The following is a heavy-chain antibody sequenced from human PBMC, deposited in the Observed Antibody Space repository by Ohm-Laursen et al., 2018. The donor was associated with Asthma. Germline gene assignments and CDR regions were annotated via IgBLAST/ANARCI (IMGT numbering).Heavy chain of an antibody. CDR1: GLTFSPYS. Sequence: SLRLSCSASGLTFSPYSMNWVRQAPGKGLEWVSYISKSTRTIKYADSVKGRFTISRDNAKNSLYLQMNSLRAEDTAVYYCARDKPENEVNGYYYGMDVWGQGTTVTVSS. D-gene: IGHD2-8*01. CDR2: ISKSTRTI. J-gene: IGHJ6*02. CDR3: ARDKPENEVNGYYYGMDV. V-gene: IGHV3-48*01.